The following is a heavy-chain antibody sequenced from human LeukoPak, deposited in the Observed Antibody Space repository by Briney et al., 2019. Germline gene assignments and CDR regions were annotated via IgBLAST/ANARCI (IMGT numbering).Heavy chain of an antibody. D-gene: IGHD1-26*01. CDR2: LYYSGKT. J-gene: IGHJ6*03. Sequence: GSLRLSCAASGFTFSSYSMNWVRQAPGKGLEWIGTLYYSGKTYYNPSLKSRVTISIDTSKNQFSLKLTSATAADTAVYYCARDHSSASYTYYYYYMDVWGKGTTVTISS. CDR1: GFTFSSYS. CDR3: ARDHSSASYTYYYYYMDV. V-gene: IGHV4-59*12.